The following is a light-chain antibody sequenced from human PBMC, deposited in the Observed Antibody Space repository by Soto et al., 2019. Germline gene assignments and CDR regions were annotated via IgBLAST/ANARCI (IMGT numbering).Light chain of an antibody. J-gene: IGLJ2*01. CDR3: QVWYSSSDHQV. V-gene: IGLV3-21*04. CDR1: NIGSKN. Sequence: SYELTQPPSVSVAPGKTARITCGGSNIGSKNVHGYQHKPGQAPVLVIYYDSDRHSGIPERVSGSNSGNTATLTISRVEAGDEADYYCQVWYSSSDHQVFGGGTKLTVL. CDR2: YDS.